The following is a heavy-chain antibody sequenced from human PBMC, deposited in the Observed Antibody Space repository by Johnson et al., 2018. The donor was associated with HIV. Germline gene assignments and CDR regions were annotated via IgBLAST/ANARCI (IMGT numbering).Heavy chain of an antibody. D-gene: IGHD3-3*01. CDR2: ISYDGSNN. CDR3: ASVPIRGVLDGAFDI. V-gene: IGHV3-30*14. Sequence: QVQLVESGGGVVQPGRSLRLSCAAAGFSFSAYAMHWVRQAPGKGLEWVAVISYDGSNNYYADSVKGRFTISRDNSKNTLYLQMNSLRAEDTAVYYCASVPIRGVLDGAFDIWGQGTMVTVSS. J-gene: IGHJ3*02. CDR1: GFSFSAYA.